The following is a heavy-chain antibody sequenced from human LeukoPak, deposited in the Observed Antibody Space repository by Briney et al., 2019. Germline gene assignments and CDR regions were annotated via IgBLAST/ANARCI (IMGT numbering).Heavy chain of an antibody. V-gene: IGHV3-43D*03. Sequence: PGGSLRLSCPASGFTFDDYAMHWVRQAPGKGLEWVSLISWDGGSTYYADSVKGRFTISRDNSKNSLYLQMNSLRAEDTALYYCAKGGIAAAPEYFQHWGQGTLVTVSS. CDR3: AKGGIAAAPEYFQH. CDR1: GFTFDDYA. CDR2: ISWDGGST. D-gene: IGHD6-13*01. J-gene: IGHJ1*01.